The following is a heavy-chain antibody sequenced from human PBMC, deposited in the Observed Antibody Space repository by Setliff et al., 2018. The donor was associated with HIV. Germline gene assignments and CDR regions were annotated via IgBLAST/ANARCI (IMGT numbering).Heavy chain of an antibody. CDR2: IIPVLGTT. CDR3: ARSVWPVIVPTDPTVDAFNI. V-gene: IGHV1-69*06. J-gene: IGHJ3*02. Sequence: SVKVSCKASGGTSRTFVINWVRQAPGRGFEWLGRIIPVLGTTYSAQKFQGRLTLSADKSSTTAYLDLSSLRSEDTAIYYCARSVWPVIVPTDPTVDAFNIWGQGTKVTVSS. CDR1: GGTSRTFV. D-gene: IGHD3-16*02.